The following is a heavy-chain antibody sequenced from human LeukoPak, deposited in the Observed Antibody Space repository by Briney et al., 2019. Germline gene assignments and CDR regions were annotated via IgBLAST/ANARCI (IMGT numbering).Heavy chain of an antibody. Sequence: PGGSLRLSCAASGFTFSSYSMNWVRQAPGKGLEWVAVTSYDGTNYYYADSVKGRFTISRDNSKNTLYLQMNSLRTEDTSVYYCAKGATGRDHAFDIWGQGTMVTVSS. CDR1: GFTFSSYS. J-gene: IGHJ3*02. CDR3: AKGATGRDHAFDI. CDR2: TSYDGTNY. V-gene: IGHV3-30*18.